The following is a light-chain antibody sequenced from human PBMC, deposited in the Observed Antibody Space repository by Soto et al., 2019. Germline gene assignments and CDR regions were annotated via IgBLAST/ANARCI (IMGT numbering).Light chain of an antibody. Sequence: EIVLTQSPGTLSLSPGETSTLSCRASRGIASSYLAWYQHKPGQAPRLLIYGASTRASDTPARFSGSGSVTEFALTISSLQSEDFAVYYCQQYNDWPITFGQGTRLEIK. V-gene: IGKV3D-15*01. J-gene: IGKJ5*01. CDR3: QQYNDWPIT. CDR1: RGIASSY. CDR2: GAS.